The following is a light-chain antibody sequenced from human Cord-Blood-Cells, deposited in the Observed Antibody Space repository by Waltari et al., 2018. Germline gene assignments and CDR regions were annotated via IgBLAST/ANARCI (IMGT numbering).Light chain of an antibody. V-gene: IGLV2-14*03. CDR1: SSHVGGSNY. Sequence: QSALPQPASVSGSPGQSITLSFTATSSHVGGSNYLSWYQQHPGKAPNLMIYDVSNRPSGVSHRFSGSKSGNTASLTISGLQAEDEADYYCSLYTSSSTVFGGGTKLTVL. CDR2: DVS. CDR3: SLYTSSSTV. J-gene: IGLJ3*02.